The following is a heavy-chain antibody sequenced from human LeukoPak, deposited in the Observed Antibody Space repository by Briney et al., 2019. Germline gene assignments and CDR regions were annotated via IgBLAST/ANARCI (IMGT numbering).Heavy chain of an antibody. CDR1: GGSFSGYY. V-gene: IGHV4-34*01. D-gene: IGHD4-17*01. Sequence: SETLSLTCAVYGGSFSGYYWSWIRQPPGKGLEWIGEINHSGSTNYNPSLKSRVTISVDTSKNQFSLKLSSVTAADTAVYYCASGQYGDYGLFRYGMDVWGKGTTVTVSS. CDR3: ASGQYGDYGLFRYGMDV. CDR2: INHSGST. J-gene: IGHJ6*04.